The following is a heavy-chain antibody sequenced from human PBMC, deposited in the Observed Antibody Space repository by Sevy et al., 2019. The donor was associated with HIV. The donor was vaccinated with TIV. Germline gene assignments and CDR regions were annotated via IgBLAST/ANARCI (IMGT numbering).Heavy chain of an antibody. V-gene: IGHV3-30*04. D-gene: IGHD6-13*01. CDR2: ISYDGSMT. CDR3: VRGTSSTSAAGTDFDF. J-gene: IGHJ4*02. Sequence: GGSLRLSCAASGFTFRNYAMHWVRQAPGKGLEWVALISYDGSMTYNADSVKGRFSISRDNFKNTLFLEMSSLRAEDTAMYYCVRGTSSTSAAGTDFDFWGQGSLVTVSS. CDR1: GFTFRNYA.